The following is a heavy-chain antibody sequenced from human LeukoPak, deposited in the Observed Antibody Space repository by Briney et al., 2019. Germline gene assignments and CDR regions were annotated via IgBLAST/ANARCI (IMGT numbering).Heavy chain of an antibody. D-gene: IGHD6-6*01. V-gene: IGHV4-34*01. CDR1: GGSFSGYY. CDR2: INHSGST. J-gene: IGHJ4*02. CDR3: ARAPNSLSAYFDY. Sequence: SETLSLTCAVYGGSFSGYYWSWIRQPPGKGLEWIGEINHSGSTNYNPSLKSRVTISVDTSKNQFSLKLSSVTAADTAVYYCARAPNSLSAYFDYWGQGTLVTVSS.